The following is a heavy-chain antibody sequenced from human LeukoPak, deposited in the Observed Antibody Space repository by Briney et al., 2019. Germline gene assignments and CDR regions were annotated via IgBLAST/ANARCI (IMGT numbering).Heavy chain of an antibody. CDR1: GFSVSSNY. Sequence: GGSLRLSCAASGFSVSSNYMSWVRQAPRKGLEWVSVIYSGGSTYYADSVKGRFTISRDNSKNTLYLQMNSLRAEDTAVYYCARELYYDILTGYYDNWFDPWGQGTLVTVSS. D-gene: IGHD3-9*01. CDR3: ARELYYDILTGYYDNWFDP. V-gene: IGHV3-53*01. CDR2: IYSGGST. J-gene: IGHJ5*02.